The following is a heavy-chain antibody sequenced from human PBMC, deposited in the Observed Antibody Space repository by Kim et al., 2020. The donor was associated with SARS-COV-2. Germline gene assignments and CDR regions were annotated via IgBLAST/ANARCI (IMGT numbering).Heavy chain of an antibody. CDR3: ARAAAGLDV. V-gene: IGHV1-3*01. Sequence: NTKYSQKLQGRVPITRDTSAGTAYMGLSNLRSEDTAVYYCARAAAGLDVWGKGTTVIVSS. J-gene: IGHJ6*04. CDR2: NT. D-gene: IGHD6-13*01.